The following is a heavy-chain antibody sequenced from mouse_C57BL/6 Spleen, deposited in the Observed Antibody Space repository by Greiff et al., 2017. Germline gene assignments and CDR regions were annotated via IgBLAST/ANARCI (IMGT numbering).Heavy chain of an antibody. V-gene: IGHV5-17*01. D-gene: IGHD2-1*01. CDR3: ARGGNYEVYYAMDY. CDR2: ISSGSSTI. Sequence: EVKLVESGGGLVKPGGSLKLSCAASGFTFSDYGMHWVRQAPEKGLEWVAYISSGSSTIYYADTVKGRFTISRDNAKNTLFLQMTSLRSEDTAMYYCARGGNYEVYYAMDYWGQGTSVTVSS. CDR1: GFTFSDYG. J-gene: IGHJ4*01.